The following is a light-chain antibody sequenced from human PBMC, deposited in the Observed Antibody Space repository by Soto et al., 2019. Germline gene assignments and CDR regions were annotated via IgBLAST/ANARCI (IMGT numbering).Light chain of an antibody. Sequence: IQLTQSPSSLSASVGDRVTITCRASQGISSYLAWYQQKAGKAPKLLIYEVSTLQSGVPSRFSGSGSGTDFTLTISSLQPEDVANYYCQRCKSYPLTFGGGTKVEIK. CDR2: EVS. J-gene: IGKJ4*01. V-gene: IGKV1-9*01. CDR3: QRCKSYPLT. CDR1: QGISSY.